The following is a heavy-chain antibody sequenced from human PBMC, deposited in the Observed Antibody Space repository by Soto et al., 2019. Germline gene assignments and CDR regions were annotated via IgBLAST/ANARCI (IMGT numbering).Heavy chain of an antibody. CDR3: AKGAVAGTPTSYYYYGMDV. Sequence: QVQLLQSGAEVKKPGSSVRVSCEASGGTFRTYAISWVRRAPGQGLEWMGEIIPIFGTVNYAQKFQGRVTITADESTTTVYMDLRSLRSEDTAVYYCAKGAVAGTPTSYYYYGMDVW. D-gene: IGHD6-19*01. J-gene: IGHJ6*01. CDR1: GGTFRTYA. CDR2: IIPIFGTV. V-gene: IGHV1-69*12.